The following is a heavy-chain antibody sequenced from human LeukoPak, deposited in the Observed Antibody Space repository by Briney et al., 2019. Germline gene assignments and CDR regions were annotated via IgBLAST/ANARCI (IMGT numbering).Heavy chain of an antibody. CDR1: GYTFTGYY. J-gene: IGHJ6*02. Sequence: ASVKVSCKASGYTFTGYYMHWVRQAPGQGLEWMGWINPISGGTNYAQKFQGRVTMTRDTSISTAYMELSRLRSDDTAVYYCARDLIGGYYGSGSGPPYYYYGMDVWGQGTTVTVSS. D-gene: IGHD3-10*01. CDR2: INPISGGT. CDR3: ARDLIGGYYGSGSGPPYYYYGMDV. V-gene: IGHV1-2*02.